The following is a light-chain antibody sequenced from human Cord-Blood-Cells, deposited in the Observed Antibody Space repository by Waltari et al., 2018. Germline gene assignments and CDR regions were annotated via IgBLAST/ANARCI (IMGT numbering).Light chain of an antibody. Sequence: QSALTQPRSVSGSPGQSVTISCTGTSSDVGGYNYVSWYQQHPGKAPKLMIYDVSKRPSGVPDRVSGSKSGNTASLTISGLQAEDEADYYCCSYAGSYTWVFGGGTKLTGL. J-gene: IGLJ3*02. CDR3: CSYAGSYTWV. CDR2: DVS. CDR1: SSDVGGYNY. V-gene: IGLV2-11*01.